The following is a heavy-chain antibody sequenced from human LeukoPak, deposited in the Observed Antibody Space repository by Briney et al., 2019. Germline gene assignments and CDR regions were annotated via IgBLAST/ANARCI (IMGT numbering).Heavy chain of an antibody. Sequence: GGSLRLSCAASGFTFDDYGMSWVRQAPGKGLEWVSGINWDGSSTGYADSVKGRFTISRDNAKNSLYLQMNSLRAEDTALYYCAKEELAAAGTYYYYYMDVWGKGTTVTVSS. J-gene: IGHJ6*03. CDR3: AKEELAAAGTYYYYYMDV. CDR2: INWDGSST. V-gene: IGHV3-20*04. CDR1: GFTFDDYG. D-gene: IGHD6-13*01.